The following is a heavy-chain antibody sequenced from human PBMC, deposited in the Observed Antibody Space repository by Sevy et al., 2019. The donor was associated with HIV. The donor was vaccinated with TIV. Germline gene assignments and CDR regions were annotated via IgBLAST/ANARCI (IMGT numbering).Heavy chain of an antibody. CDR3: ARDSPTGYLDY. V-gene: IGHV3-7*01. J-gene: IGHJ4*02. CDR1: GFTFSSYW. D-gene: IGHD6-13*01. CDR2: IKQDGSEK. Sequence: GESLKISCAASGFTFSSYWMSWVRQAPGKGLEWVANIKQDGSEKYYVDSVKGRFTISRDNAKNSLYLQMNSLRAEDTAVYYCARDSPTGYLDYWGQGTLVTVSS.